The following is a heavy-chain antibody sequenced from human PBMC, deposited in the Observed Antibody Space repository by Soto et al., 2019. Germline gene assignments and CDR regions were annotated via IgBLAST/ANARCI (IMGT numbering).Heavy chain of an antibody. V-gene: IGHV3-74*02. CDR1: GFSFSSYW. Sequence: EVQLVESGGGLVQPGGSLRLSCAASGFSFSSYWMHWVRQDPGKGLVWVSRIKTAGSIISYADSVKGRFTVSRENAENTLYLQMNSLRADDTAVYYCARVGQGAWYFDLWGRGTLVTVSS. J-gene: IGHJ2*01. CDR3: ARVGQGAWYFDL. CDR2: IKTAGSII. D-gene: IGHD1-26*01.